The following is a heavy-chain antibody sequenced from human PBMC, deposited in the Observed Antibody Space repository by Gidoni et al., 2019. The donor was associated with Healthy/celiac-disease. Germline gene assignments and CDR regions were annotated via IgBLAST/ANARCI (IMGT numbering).Heavy chain of an antibody. Sequence: EVQLVESGGGVVRPGGSLRLSCAASGFTFDDYGMSWVRQAPGKGLEWVSGINWNGGSTGYEDSVKGRFTISRDNAKNSLYLQMNSLRAEDTALYYCARDGEEANCSSTSCSFYYGMDVWGQGTTVTVSS. CDR1: GFTFDDYG. CDR2: INWNGGST. V-gene: IGHV3-20*04. J-gene: IGHJ6*02. D-gene: IGHD2-2*01. CDR3: ARDGEEANCSSTSCSFYYGMDV.